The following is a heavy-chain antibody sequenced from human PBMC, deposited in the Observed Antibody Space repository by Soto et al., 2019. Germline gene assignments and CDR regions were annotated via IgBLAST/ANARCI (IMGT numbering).Heavy chain of an antibody. CDR1: GFTLSSYA. D-gene: IGHD3-22*01. J-gene: IGHJ4*02. Sequence: EVQLLESGGGLVQPGGSLRLSCAASGFTLSSYAMSWVRQAPGKGLEWVSAISGSGGTTYYAGSVKGRFTTSRDTSKNTLYLQMSSLRAEDTAVYYCAKVERYYYDSSGCYSSPLFWGQGTLVTVSS. CDR2: ISGSGGTT. V-gene: IGHV3-23*01. CDR3: AKVERYYYDSSGCYSSPLF.